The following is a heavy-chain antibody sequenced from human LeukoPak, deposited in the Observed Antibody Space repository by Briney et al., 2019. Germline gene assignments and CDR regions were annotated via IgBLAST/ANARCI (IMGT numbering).Heavy chain of an antibody. D-gene: IGHD3-16*01. Sequence: SETLSLTCTVSGGSISSYYWSWIRQPPGKGLEWIGEINHSGSTNYNPSLKSRVTISVDTSKNQFSLKLSSVTAADTAVYYCARKKAGSTFFIGAPGRRDAFDIWGQGTMVTVSS. CDR1: GGSISSYY. J-gene: IGHJ3*02. CDR3: ARKKAGSTFFIGAPGRRDAFDI. CDR2: INHSGST. V-gene: IGHV4-34*01.